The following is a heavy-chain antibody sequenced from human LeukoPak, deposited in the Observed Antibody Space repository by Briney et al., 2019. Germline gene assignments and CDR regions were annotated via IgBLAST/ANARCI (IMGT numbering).Heavy chain of an antibody. J-gene: IGHJ3*02. CDR2: IYPGDSDT. Sequence: GESLQISFQGSGYSFTNYWIGWVRQMPGKGLEWMGIIYPGDSDTRYSPSFQGQVTISADKSISTAYLQWSSLKASDTAMYYCASSPGIAVAGGGWAFDIWGQGTMVTVSS. V-gene: IGHV5-51*01. D-gene: IGHD6-19*01. CDR1: GYSFTNYW. CDR3: ASSPGIAVAGGGWAFDI.